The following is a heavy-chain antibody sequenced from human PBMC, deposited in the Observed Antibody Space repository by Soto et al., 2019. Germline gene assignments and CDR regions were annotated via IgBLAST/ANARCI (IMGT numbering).Heavy chain of an antibody. V-gene: IGHV1-8*01. CDR1: GYMVTTYD. Sequence: QVQLVQSGAEVKKPGASVKVSCKASGYMVTTYDIMWVRQAPGQGLEWVGGMNPNVGHTGNAQKFQGRATMTRYSSINTTYLELSSLRSDDTAVYYCARTATYYYGLGSGAAYWGKGTLVTVSS. CDR3: ARTATYYYGLGSGAAY. D-gene: IGHD3-10*01. J-gene: IGHJ4*02. CDR2: MNPNVGHT.